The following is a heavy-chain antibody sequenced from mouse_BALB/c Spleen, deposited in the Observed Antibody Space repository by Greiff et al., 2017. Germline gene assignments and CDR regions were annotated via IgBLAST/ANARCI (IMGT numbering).Heavy chain of an antibody. J-gene: IGHJ4*01. V-gene: IGHV7-3*02. D-gene: IGHD4-1*01. CDR1: GFTFTDYY. CDR2: IRNKANGYTT. CDR3: ARDLTPYAMDY. Sequence: EVQGVESGGGLVQPGGSLRLSCATSGFTFTDYYMSWIRQPPGKALEWLGFIRNKANGYTTEYSASVKGRFTISRDNSQSILYIQMNTLRAEDSATYYCARDLTPYAMDYWGQGTSVTVSS.